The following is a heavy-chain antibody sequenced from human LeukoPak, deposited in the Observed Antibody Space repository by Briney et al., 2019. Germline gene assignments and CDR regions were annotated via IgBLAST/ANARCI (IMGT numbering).Heavy chain of an antibody. CDR1: GGSISSSSYY. CDR2: SYYSGST. Sequence: PSGTLSLTCTVSGGSISSSSYYWGWIRQPPGKGLEWIGSSYYSGSTYYNPSLKSRVTISIDTSKNQFSLKLSSVTAANTAVYYCARSYGTPSGSYLERPYYFDYWGQGTLVTVSS. CDR3: ARSYGTPSGSYLERPYYFDY. V-gene: IGHV4-39*01. D-gene: IGHD3-10*01. J-gene: IGHJ4*02.